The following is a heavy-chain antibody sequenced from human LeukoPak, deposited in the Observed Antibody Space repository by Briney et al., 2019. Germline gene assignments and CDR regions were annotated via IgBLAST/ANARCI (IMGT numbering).Heavy chain of an antibody. J-gene: IGHJ4*02. CDR1: GLSFSTYS. Sequence: GGSLRLSCAASGLSFSTYSMNWVRQAPGKELEWVSVIYTGGGRYYADSVRGRFTISRDTSKNMVFLQMNSLRVEDTAVYYCARGIDYWGRGTLVTVSS. CDR2: IYTGGGR. V-gene: IGHV3-53*01. CDR3: ARGIDY.